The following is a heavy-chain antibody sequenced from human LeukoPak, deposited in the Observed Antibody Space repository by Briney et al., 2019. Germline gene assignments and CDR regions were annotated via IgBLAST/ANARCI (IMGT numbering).Heavy chain of an antibody. CDR3: ARLVGTAVAGD. CDR1: GYTFTGYY. D-gene: IGHD6-19*01. Sequence: GASMKVSCKASGYTFTGYYIYWVRPAPGQGLEWMGWINPNNGGTNYAQRIQGRVTMTRDTSMSTAYMELSSLKSDDTAVYYCARLVGTAVAGDWGQGTLVTVSS. V-gene: IGHV1-2*02. CDR2: INPNNGGT. J-gene: IGHJ4*02.